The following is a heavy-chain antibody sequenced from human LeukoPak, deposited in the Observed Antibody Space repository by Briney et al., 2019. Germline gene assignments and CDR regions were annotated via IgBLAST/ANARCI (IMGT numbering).Heavy chain of an antibody. CDR1: GGSFSSSIYY. V-gene: IGHV4-61*05. CDR2: GHHSDTA. Sequence: SETLSLTCTVSGGSFSSSIYYWGWIRQPPGKGLEWIGYGHHSDTANYNPSLKSRVTISVDTSKSHFSLKLTSVTAADTAVYYCAGRTSASGTFYYWGQGTLVTVSS. J-gene: IGHJ4*02. D-gene: IGHD6-13*01. CDR3: AGRTSASGTFYY.